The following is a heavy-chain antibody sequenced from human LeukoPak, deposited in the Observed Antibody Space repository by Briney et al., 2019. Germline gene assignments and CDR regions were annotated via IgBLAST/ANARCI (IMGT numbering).Heavy chain of an antibody. CDR3: ASGSGVYMFFDC. CDR2: MYRDGTT. D-gene: IGHD3-10*01. CDR1: GFTVSANY. J-gene: IGHJ4*02. V-gene: IGHV3-53*01. Sequence: PGGSLRLSCAASGFTVSANYMSWVRRAPGKGLEWVSVMYRDGTTYYTESVKGRFTLSRDYSRSTLYLQMNSLRAEDTAVYYCASGSGVYMFFDCWGQGTLVTVSS.